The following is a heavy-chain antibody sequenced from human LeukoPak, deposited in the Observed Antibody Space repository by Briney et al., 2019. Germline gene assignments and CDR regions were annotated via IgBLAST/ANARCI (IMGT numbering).Heavy chain of an antibody. CDR1: GYTFTSYG. CDR3: ARASRDYFYYGMDV. J-gene: IGHJ6*02. Sequence: ASVKVSCKASGYTFTSYGISWVRQAPGQGLEWMGWMNPNSGNTGYAQKFQGRVTMTRNTSISTAYMELSSLRSEDTAVYYCARASRDYFYYGMDVWGQGTTVTVSS. CDR2: MNPNSGNT. V-gene: IGHV1-8*02.